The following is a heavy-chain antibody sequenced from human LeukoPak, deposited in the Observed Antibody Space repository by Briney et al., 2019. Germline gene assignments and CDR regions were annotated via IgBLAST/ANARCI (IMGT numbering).Heavy chain of an antibody. Sequence: PGGSLRLSCAASGFTFSSYAMSWVRQAPGKGLEWVSAISGSGGSTYYADSVKGRFTISRDNSKNTLYLQMNSLRAEDTAVYYCARGDYYDSSGIDYWGQGTLVTVSS. D-gene: IGHD3-22*01. J-gene: IGHJ4*02. CDR2: ISGSGGST. CDR3: ARGDYYDSSGIDY. V-gene: IGHV3-23*01. CDR1: GFTFSSYA.